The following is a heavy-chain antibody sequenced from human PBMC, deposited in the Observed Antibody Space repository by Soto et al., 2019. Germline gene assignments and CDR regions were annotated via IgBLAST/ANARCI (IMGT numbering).Heavy chain of an antibody. J-gene: IGHJ4*02. Sequence: QVQLVQSGAEVKKPGSSVKVSCKASGGTFSSYAISWVRQAPGQGLEWMGGIIPIFGTANYAQKCQGRVTITADEYTSTAYMELSRLRSEDTAVYYCARGLYSGSYSPFDYGGQGTLVTVSS. CDR3: ARGLYSGSYSPFDY. V-gene: IGHV1-69*12. CDR2: IIPIFGTA. CDR1: GGTFSSYA. D-gene: IGHD1-26*01.